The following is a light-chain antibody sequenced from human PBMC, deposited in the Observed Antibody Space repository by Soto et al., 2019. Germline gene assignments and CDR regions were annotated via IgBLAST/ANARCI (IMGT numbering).Light chain of an antibody. CDR3: QQYDTSPWT. CDR2: DAS. J-gene: IGKJ1*01. Sequence: EIALTQSPGTLSLSPGERATLSCGTSQSLSTNYLAWDQQKPGQAPRLLIYDASSSATGIPDRFSGSGSGTGFTPTIRRLEPEDFALYVCQQYDTSPWTFGQGTKVDIK. V-gene: IGKV3-20*01. CDR1: QSLSTNY.